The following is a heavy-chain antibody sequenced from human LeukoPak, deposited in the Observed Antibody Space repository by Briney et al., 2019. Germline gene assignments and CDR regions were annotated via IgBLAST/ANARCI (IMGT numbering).Heavy chain of an antibody. D-gene: IGHD2-21*01. CDR2: MNPDSGDT. CDR3: ARGSVAMLF. V-gene: IGHV1-8*01. J-gene: IGHJ4*02. Sequence: ASVKVSCKASGYTFTNYDINWVRQAAGQGLEWMGWMNPDSGDTDYAQKCQGRVTMTRDTSISTAYMELSSVGSEDTAIYYCARGSVAMLFWGQGTPVTVSS. CDR1: GYTFTNYD.